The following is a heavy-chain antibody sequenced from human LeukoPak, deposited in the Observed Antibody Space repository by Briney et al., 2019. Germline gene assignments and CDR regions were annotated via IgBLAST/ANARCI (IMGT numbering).Heavy chain of an antibody. D-gene: IGHD3-9*01. Sequence: ASVKVSCKASGYTFTNHGISWVRQAPGQGLEWMGWVSTYNGNTNYAQNFQDRVTITTDRSTSTAYMELRSLTSDDTAVYYCARDRATLRGNNYDLLTGYYTGWDYWAQGTLVSVSS. CDR1: GYTFTNHG. V-gene: IGHV1-18*01. CDR3: ARDRATLRGNNYDLLTGYYTGWDY. J-gene: IGHJ4*02. CDR2: VSTYNGNT.